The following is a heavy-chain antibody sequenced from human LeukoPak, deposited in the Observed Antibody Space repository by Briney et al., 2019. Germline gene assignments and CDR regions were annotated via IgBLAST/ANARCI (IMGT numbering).Heavy chain of an antibody. CDR1: GFSFSTYS. J-gene: IGHJ6*04. CDR3: ARDRDYYGSGSYRYYYYYGMDV. CDR2: INRGRDYI. D-gene: IGHD3-10*01. V-gene: IGHV3-21*01. Sequence: GGSLRLSCGASGFSFSTYSMNWVRQAPGKGLEWVSSINRGRDYIYSADSVKGRFIISRDNAKNSLSLQINSLRAEDTAVYYCARDRDYYGSGSYRYYYYYGMDVWGKGTTVIVSS.